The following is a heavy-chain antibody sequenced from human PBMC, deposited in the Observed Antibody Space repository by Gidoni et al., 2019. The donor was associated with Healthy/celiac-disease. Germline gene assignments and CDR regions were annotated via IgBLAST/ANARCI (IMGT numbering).Heavy chain of an antibody. Sequence: EVQLVESGGGLVQPGGSLRLSCAASGFTFSSSWMSWVRQAPGKGLEWVANIKQDGSEKYYVDSVKGRFTISRDNAKNSLYLQMNSLRAEDTAVYYCARDGRVLGYCSGGSCYMLSYYYYGMDVWGQGTTVTVSS. CDR3: ARDGRVLGYCSGGSCYMLSYYYYGMDV. CDR1: GFTFSSSW. J-gene: IGHJ6*02. V-gene: IGHV3-7*01. D-gene: IGHD2-15*01. CDR2: IKQDGSEK.